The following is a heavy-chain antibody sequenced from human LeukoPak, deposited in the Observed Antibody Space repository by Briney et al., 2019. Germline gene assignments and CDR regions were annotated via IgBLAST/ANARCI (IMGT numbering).Heavy chain of an antibody. D-gene: IGHD3-16*02. CDR2: IYYSGST. V-gene: IGHV4-59*01. J-gene: IGHJ6*02. CDR3: ARASPRSYYYYGMDV. Sequence: SEALSLTCTVSGGSISSYYWSWIRQPPGKGLEWIGYIYYSGSTNYSPSLKSRVTISVDTSKNQFSLKLSSVTAADTAVYYCARASPRSYYYYGMDVWGQGTTVTVSS. CDR1: GGSISSYY.